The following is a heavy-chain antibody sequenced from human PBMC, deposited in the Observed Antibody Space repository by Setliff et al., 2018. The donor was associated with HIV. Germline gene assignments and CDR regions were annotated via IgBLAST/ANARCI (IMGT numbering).Heavy chain of an antibody. V-gene: IGHV1-18*01. CDR2: ISAYNGNT. CDR3: ARVAGGDIVVVVAATPYYYYMDV. Sequence: ASVKVSCKASGYTFTSYGISWVRQAPGQGLEWMGWISAYNGNTNYAQKLQGRVTMTTDTSTSTAYMELRSLRSDDTAVYYCARVAGGDIVVVVAATPYYYYMDVWGKATTVTVSS. J-gene: IGHJ6*03. CDR1: GYTFTSYG. D-gene: IGHD2-15*01.